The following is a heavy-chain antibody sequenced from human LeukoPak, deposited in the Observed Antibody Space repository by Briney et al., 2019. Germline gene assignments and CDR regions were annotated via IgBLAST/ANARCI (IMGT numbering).Heavy chain of an antibody. Sequence: GGSLRLSCAASGFTFSSYAMSWVRQAPGKGLEWVSTISTSGGSTYYADSVKGRFTISRDNSKNTLYLQMNSLRAEDTALYYCAKGSYYDTSGSYREYYFDYWGQGALVTVSS. CDR2: ISTSGGST. D-gene: IGHD3-22*01. J-gene: IGHJ4*02. V-gene: IGHV3-23*01. CDR1: GFTFSSYA. CDR3: AKGSYYDTSGSYREYYFDY.